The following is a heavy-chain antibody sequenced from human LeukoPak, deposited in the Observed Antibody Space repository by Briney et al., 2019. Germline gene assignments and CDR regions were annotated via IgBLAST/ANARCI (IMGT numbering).Heavy chain of an antibody. D-gene: IGHD4-17*01. J-gene: IGHJ4*02. CDR2: INPNSGGT. Sequence: ASAKVSCKASGYTFTGYYMHWVRQAPGQGLEWMGRINPNSGGTNYAQKFQGRVTMTRDTSISTAYMELSRLRSDDTAVYYCARGTTVTTGELDYWGQGTLVTVSS. CDR3: ARGTTVTTGELDY. CDR1: GYTFTGYY. V-gene: IGHV1-2*06.